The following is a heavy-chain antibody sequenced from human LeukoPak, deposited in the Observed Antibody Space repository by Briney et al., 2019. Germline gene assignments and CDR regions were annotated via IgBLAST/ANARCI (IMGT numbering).Heavy chain of an antibody. CDR3: AKNRDRLYDKGYFDY. J-gene: IGHJ4*02. V-gene: IGHV3-9*03. CDR1: GFTFDDYA. Sequence: LAGRSLRLSCAASGFTFDDYAMHWVRHAPGKGLEWVSGISWNSDNIGYADSVKGRFTISRDNAMNSLYLQMNSLRAEDMALYYCAKNRDRLYDKGYFDYWGQGTLVTVSS. D-gene: IGHD3-22*01. CDR2: ISWNSDNI.